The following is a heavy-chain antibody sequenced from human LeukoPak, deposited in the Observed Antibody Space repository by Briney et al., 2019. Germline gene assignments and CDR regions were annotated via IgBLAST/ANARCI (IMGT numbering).Heavy chain of an antibody. CDR2: IYYTGST. V-gene: IGHV4-59*01. CDR3: ARVRANYFGY. J-gene: IGHJ4*02. CDR1: GGSISSYY. Sequence: SETLSLTCTVSGGSISSYYWSWIRQPPGKGLEWIGYIYYTGSTNYNPSLKSRVTISVDTSKNHFSLKLSSMTAADTAVYYCARVRANYFGYWGQGTLVTVS.